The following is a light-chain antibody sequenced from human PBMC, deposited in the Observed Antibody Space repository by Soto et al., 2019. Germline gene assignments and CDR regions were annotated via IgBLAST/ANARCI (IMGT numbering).Light chain of an antibody. CDR2: SDN. CDR1: SANIGSNA. V-gene: IGLV1-44*01. Sequence: QPVLTQPPSASGTPGQRVTISCSGSSANIGSNAVNWFQQLPGTAPKLLIYSDNHRPSGVPDRFSASKSGTSASLAISGLQSEDEADYYCATWADSLRTYVFGTGTKVTVL. J-gene: IGLJ1*01. CDR3: ATWADSLRTYV.